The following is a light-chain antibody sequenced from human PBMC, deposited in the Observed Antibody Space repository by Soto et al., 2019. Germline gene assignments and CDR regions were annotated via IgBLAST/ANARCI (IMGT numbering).Light chain of an antibody. CDR3: QQYGSCT. Sequence: EIVLTQSPGTLSVSPGERATLSCRASETISSDKLAWYQQKPGQPPSLLIYGTFSRATGIPDRFSGSGSGTDFTLTISRLEPEDSAIYYCQQYGSCTFGQGTKVEI. V-gene: IGKV3-20*01. CDR2: GTF. CDR1: ETISSDK. J-gene: IGKJ1*01.